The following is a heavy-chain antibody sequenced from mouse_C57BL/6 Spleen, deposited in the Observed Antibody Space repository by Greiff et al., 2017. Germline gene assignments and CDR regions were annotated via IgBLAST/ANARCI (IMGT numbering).Heavy chain of an antibody. J-gene: IGHJ1*03. CDR1: GYTFTSYW. V-gene: IGHV1-7*01. CDR2: INPSSGYT. Sequence: QVQLQQSGAELAKPGASVKLSCKASGYTFTSYWMHWVKQRPGQGLEWIGYINPSSGYTKYNHKFKDKVTLSADNASSTAYMQLSSLTYEDSAVYYCARTGNWEGDFDVWGTGTTVTVSS. D-gene: IGHD4-1*01. CDR3: ARTGNWEGDFDV.